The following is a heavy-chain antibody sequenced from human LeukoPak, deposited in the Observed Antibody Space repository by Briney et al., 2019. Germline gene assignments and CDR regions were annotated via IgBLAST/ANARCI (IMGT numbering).Heavy chain of an antibody. CDR1: VYSFTSYW. J-gene: IGHJ3*01. D-gene: IGHD2-21*02. Sequence: GESLKISCKGSVYSFTSYWIGWVGQMPGKGLEWMGIIYPGDSDTRYSPSFQGQVTISADKSISTAYLQWSSLKVSDTAMYYCASSAYCGGDCYSSDACDLWGQGTMVTVSS. CDR2: IYPGDSDT. CDR3: ASSAYCGGDCYSSDACDL. V-gene: IGHV5-51*01.